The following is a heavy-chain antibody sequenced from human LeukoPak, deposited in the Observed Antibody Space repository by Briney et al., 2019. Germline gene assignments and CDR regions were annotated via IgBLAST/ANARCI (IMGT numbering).Heavy chain of an antibody. J-gene: IGHJ6*03. D-gene: IGHD2-2*03. Sequence: GGSLRLSCAASGFTFSSYGMHWVRQAPGKGLEWVAFIRYDGNHKYYADSVKGRFTISRDNSKNTLHLQMNSLRGEDTAVYYCARDGKPGFCSSTSCYWDMDVWGKGTTVTVSS. CDR3: ARDGKPGFCSSTSCYWDMDV. V-gene: IGHV3-30*02. CDR1: GFTFSSYG. CDR2: IRYDGNHK.